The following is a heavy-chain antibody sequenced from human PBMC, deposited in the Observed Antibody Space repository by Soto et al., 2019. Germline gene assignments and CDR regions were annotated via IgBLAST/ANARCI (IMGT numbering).Heavy chain of an antibody. CDR2: IYWHDDK. D-gene: IGHD3-16*01. CDR1: GFSLSTTGVG. CDR3: AHRGGATVGLYYFDY. V-gene: IGHV2-5*01. Sequence: ELVPTLVNPTQTLTLTCTFSGFSLSTTGVGVSWIRQPPGKALEWLALIYWHDDKRYSPSLKSRLTITKDTSKNQVVLTMTNMDPVDTATYYCAHRGGATVGLYYFDYRGQGALVTVSS. J-gene: IGHJ4*02.